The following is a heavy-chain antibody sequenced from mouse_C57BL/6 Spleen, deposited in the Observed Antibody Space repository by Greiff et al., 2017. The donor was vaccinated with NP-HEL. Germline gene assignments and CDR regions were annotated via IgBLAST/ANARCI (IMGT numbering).Heavy chain of an antibody. CDR3: ARGITTDYYAMDY. D-gene: IGHD2-4*01. CDR1: GYSFTGYY. CDR2: INPSTGGT. V-gene: IGHV1-42*01. J-gene: IGHJ4*01. Sequence: EVQLQQSGPELVKPGASVKTSCKASGYSFTGYYMNWVKQSPEKSLEWIGEINPSTGGTTYNQKFKAKATLTVDKSSSTAYMQLKSLTSEDSAVYYCARGITTDYYAMDYWGQGTSVTVSS.